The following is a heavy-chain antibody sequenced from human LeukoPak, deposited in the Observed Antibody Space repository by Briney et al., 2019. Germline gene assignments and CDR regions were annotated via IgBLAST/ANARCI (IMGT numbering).Heavy chain of an antibody. CDR3: TRDQGRSWLWDWFDP. Sequence: GRSLRLSCTASGFTFGDYVMSWFRQAPGKGLEWVGFIRRKGYGGTTEYAASVKGRFTISRDDSKSIAYLQMNSLKTEDTAVYYCTRDQGRSWLWDWFDPWGQGTLVTVSS. D-gene: IGHD6-13*01. CDR2: IRRKGYGGTT. CDR1: GFTFGDYV. J-gene: IGHJ5*02. V-gene: IGHV3-49*03.